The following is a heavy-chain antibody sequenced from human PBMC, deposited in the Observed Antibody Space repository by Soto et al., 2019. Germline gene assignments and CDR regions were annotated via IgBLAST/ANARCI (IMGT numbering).Heavy chain of an antibody. D-gene: IGHD2-2*01. V-gene: IGHV3-64*01. Sequence: EVQLVESGGGLVQPGGSLRLSCAASGFTFSTYAMHWVRQAPGKGLEYVSLISGDGRSTYYANSVKGRFTISRDNSKNTRYLQMGSLRAEDMAVYYCARVCSTTSCYGAFEIWGQGTMVIVSS. CDR3: ARVCSTTSCYGAFEI. J-gene: IGHJ3*02. CDR1: GFTFSTYA. CDR2: ISGDGRST.